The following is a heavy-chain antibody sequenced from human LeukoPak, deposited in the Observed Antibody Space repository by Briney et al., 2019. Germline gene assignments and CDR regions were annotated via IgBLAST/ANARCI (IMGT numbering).Heavy chain of an antibody. V-gene: IGHV3-21*01. CDR3: ARTQLAMYWYCDC. D-gene: IGHD1-1*01. CDR2: ISSTSIYI. J-gene: IGHJ2*01. CDR1: VLIFWLYT. Sequence: GGSLRLSCAAGVLIFWLYTMLWVRQAPGKGLEWVSSISSTSIYIKDANSAKGRFTISRHTDKNQLYRQMNSLRVEDTAVYYWARTQLAMYWYCDCRGGRTLVTVSS.